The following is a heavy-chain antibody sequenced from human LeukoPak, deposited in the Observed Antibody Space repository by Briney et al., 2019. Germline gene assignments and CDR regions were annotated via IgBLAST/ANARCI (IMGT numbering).Heavy chain of an antibody. CDR1: GFTXSSYS. CDR2: ITSTSTYI. D-gene: IGHD3-22*01. Sequence: SLXXSXAASGFTXSSYSMNWVRQAPGKGLEWVSSITSTSTYIYYADSVKGRFTISRDNAKNSLYLQMNSLRAEDTAVYYCARDYYDSSGYYYVVAFDIWGQGTMVTVSS. V-gene: IGHV3-21*01. J-gene: IGHJ3*02. CDR3: ARDYYDSSGYYYVVAFDI.